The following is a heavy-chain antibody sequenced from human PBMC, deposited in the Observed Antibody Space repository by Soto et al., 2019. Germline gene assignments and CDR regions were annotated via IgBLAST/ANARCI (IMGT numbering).Heavy chain of an antibody. CDR3: ARDQRYCSSTSCYSVY. CDR2: ISSSSSTI. Sequence: LRLSCAASGFTFSSYSMNWVRQAPGKGLEWVSYISSSSSTIYYADSVKGRFTTSRDNAKNSLYLQMNSLRDEDTAVYYCARDQRYCSSTSCYSVYWGQGTLATVSS. CDR1: GFTFSSYS. J-gene: IGHJ4*02. D-gene: IGHD2-2*01. V-gene: IGHV3-48*02.